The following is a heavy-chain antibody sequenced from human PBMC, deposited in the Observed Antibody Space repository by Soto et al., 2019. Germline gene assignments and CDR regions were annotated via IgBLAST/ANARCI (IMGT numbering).Heavy chain of an antibody. J-gene: IGHJ6*02. CDR1: GGTFSSYA. V-gene: IGHV1-69*13. Sequence: SVKVSCKASGGTFSSYAISWVRQAPGQGLEWMGGIIPIFGTANYAQKFQGRVTITADESTSTAYMELSSLRSEDTAVYYCASPQGVVVPAANYYYYGMDVWGQGTTVTVSS. CDR3: ASPQGVVVPAANYYYYGMDV. D-gene: IGHD2-2*01. CDR2: IIPIFGTA.